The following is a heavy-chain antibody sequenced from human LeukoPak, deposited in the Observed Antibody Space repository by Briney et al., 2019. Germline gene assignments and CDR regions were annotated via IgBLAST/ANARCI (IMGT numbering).Heavy chain of an antibody. CDR3: ARENPSGYYNRPIDY. CDR2: IYYSGSI. J-gene: IGHJ4*02. V-gene: IGHV4-59*01. D-gene: IGHD3-22*01. Sequence: PSETLSLTCTVSGASISSYYWSWIRQPPGKGLEWIGEIYYSGSIKYNPSLKSRVTMSVDTSKNQFSLKLSSATAADTAIYYCARENPSGYYNRPIDYWGQGTLVTVSS. CDR1: GASISSYY.